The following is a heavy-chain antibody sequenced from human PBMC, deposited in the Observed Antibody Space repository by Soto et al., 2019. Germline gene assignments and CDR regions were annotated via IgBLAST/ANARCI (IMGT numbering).Heavy chain of an antibody. CDR1: GGSFSGYY. Sequence: SETLSLTCAVYGGSFSGYYWSWICQPPGKGLEWIGEINHSGSTNYNPSLKSRVTISVDTSKNQFSLKLSSVTAADTAVYYCARAGGDIVVVPAANLDYWGQGTLVTVSS. CDR3: ARAGGDIVVVPAANLDY. V-gene: IGHV4-34*01. CDR2: INHSGST. J-gene: IGHJ4*02. D-gene: IGHD2-2*01.